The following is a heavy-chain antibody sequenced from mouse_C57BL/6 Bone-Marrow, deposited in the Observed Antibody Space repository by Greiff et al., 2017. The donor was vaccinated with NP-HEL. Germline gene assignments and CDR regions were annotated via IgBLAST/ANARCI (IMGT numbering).Heavy chain of an antibody. CDR3: ARREAWFAY. J-gene: IGHJ3*01. CDR2: IYPRSGNT. Sequence: VKLLESGAELARPGASVKLSCKASGYTFTSYGISWVKQRTGQGLEWIGEIYPRSGNTYYNEKFKGKATLTADKSSSTAYMELRSLTSEDSAVYFCARREAWFAYWGQGTLVTVSA. V-gene: IGHV1-81*01. CDR1: GYTFTSYG.